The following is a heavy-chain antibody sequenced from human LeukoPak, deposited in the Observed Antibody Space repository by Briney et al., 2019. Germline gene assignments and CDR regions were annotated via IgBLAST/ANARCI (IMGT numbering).Heavy chain of an antibody. CDR3: ARVSFHGPPDY. CDR1: GYTFTGYY. D-gene: IGHD1-14*01. CDR2: INPNSGGT. V-gene: IGHV1-2*06. J-gene: IGHJ4*02. Sequence: ASVEVSCKASGYTFTGYYMHWVRQAPGQGLEWMGRINPNSGGTNYAQKFQGRVTMTRDTSISTAYMELSRLRSDDTAVYYCARVSFHGPPDYWGQGTLVTVSS.